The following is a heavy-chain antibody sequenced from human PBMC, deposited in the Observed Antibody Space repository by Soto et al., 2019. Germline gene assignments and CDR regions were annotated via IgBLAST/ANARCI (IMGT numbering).Heavy chain of an antibody. CDR1: GDSMRSGVDY. Sequence: LRCTVCGDSMRSGVDYGRWIRQHPGKGLEGIGYIYYSGSTYYNPSLKSRVTISVDTSKNQFSLKLSSVTAADTAVYYCAHLRGYCSSTSCPRGAFDIWGQGTTVTVSS. CDR3: AHLRGYCSSTSCPRGAFDI. J-gene: IGHJ3*02. D-gene: IGHD2-2*01. CDR2: IYYSGST. V-gene: IGHV4-31*03.